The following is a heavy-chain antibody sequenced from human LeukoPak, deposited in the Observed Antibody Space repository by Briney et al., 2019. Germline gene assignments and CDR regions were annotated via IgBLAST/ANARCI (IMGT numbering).Heavy chain of an antibody. Sequence: GGSLRLSCAASGFTFSNYAMNWVRQAPGKGLEWVSAISGSGDSTYYADSVKGRFTISRDNSKNTLYLQMNSLRAEDTAVYYCVRDKLTGASRLDYWGQGTLLTVSS. CDR1: GFTFSNYA. V-gene: IGHV3-23*01. D-gene: IGHD7-27*01. CDR3: VRDKLTGASRLDY. J-gene: IGHJ4*02. CDR2: ISGSGDST.